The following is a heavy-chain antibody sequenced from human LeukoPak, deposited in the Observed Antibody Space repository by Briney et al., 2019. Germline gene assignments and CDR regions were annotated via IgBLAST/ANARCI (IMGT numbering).Heavy chain of an antibody. CDR3: AKSSSWPHDAFDI. CDR1: GFTFSNYA. V-gene: IGHV3-23*01. D-gene: IGHD6-13*01. Sequence: PGGSLILSCAASGFTFSNYARTWVPQAPGKGLEWVSAIRGSRGSKYCADSVKGRSTISTDNSKNTLYLQMNSLRAEDTAVYYCAKSSSWPHDAFDIWGQGTMVTVSS. CDR2: IRGSRGSK. J-gene: IGHJ3*02.